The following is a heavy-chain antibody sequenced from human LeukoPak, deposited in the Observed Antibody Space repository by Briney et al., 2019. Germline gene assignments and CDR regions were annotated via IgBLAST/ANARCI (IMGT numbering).Heavy chain of an antibody. CDR2: IKQDGSEK. CDR3: ARVGPGPRVLEWFRRHPNFFDH. Sequence: GGSLRLAWSASGFTFSSHWVGSVRQAPGKGLEWVANIKQDGSEKYYVASVSGRFPIPRDNAKNSLNLQINSLRAEDTAVYYCARVGPGPRVLEWFRRHPNFFDHWGQGTLVTVSS. J-gene: IGHJ4*02. CDR1: GFTFSSHW. D-gene: IGHD3-3*01. V-gene: IGHV3-7*01.